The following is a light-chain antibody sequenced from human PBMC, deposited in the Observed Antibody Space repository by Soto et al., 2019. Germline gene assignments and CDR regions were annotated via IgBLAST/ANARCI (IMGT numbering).Light chain of an antibody. V-gene: IGKV3-20*01. CDR3: QHYGSSSYT. CDR2: GAF. J-gene: IGKJ2*01. Sequence: EVVLTQSPGTLSLAPGERANLSCRASQSVTDRSVAWYQQKPGQAPRLLISGAFNGAAGIPERFSVSGSGADSALTIGGLQPEDFAVYYCQHYGSSSYTFGQGTKVEIK. CDR1: QSVTDRS.